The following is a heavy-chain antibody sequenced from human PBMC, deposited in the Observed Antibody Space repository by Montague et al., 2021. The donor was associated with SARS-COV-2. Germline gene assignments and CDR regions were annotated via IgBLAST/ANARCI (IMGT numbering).Heavy chain of an antibody. Sequence: SETLSLTCTVSGGSISSSSYYWGWIRQHPGKGLEWIGSIYYSGSTHYNPSLKSRVTISVDTSKNQFSLKLSSVTAADTAVYYCARFPTSYYYDSKAAPATPDAFDIWGQGTMVTVSS. D-gene: IGHD3-22*01. V-gene: IGHV4-39*01. CDR2: IYYSGST. J-gene: IGHJ3*02. CDR3: ARFPTSYYYDSKAAPATPDAFDI. CDR1: GGSISSSSYY.